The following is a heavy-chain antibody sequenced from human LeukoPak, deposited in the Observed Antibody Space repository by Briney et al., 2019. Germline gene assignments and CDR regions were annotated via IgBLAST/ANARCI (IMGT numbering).Heavy chain of an antibody. Sequence: SETLSLTCTVSGGSISSSSYYWGWIRQPPGKGLEWIGSIYYSGGTYYNPSLKSRVTISVDTSKNQFSLKLSSVTAADTAVYYCARHYDRYSFDPWGQGTLVTVSS. CDR1: GGSISSSSYY. CDR3: ARHYDRYSFDP. J-gene: IGHJ5*02. V-gene: IGHV4-39*01. D-gene: IGHD5-12*01. CDR2: IYYSGGT.